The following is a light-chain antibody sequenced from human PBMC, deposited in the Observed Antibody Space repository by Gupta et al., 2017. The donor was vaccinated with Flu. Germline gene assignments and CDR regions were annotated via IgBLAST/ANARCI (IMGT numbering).Light chain of an antibody. V-gene: IGLV2-11*03. CDR3: NSYGASKV. CDR1: SNDGDAYDY. J-gene: IGLJ2*01. CDR2: DVK. Sequence: GQSVAISGTGTSNDGDAYDYVSRYQPHQGQPLKLFIDDVKTRPSAVPYCFAGSNYATTASLTISGREAEDEYYYYCNSYGASKVFGGGTRLTVL.